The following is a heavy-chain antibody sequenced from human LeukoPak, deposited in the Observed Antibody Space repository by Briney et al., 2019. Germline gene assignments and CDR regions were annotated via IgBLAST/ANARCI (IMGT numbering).Heavy chain of an antibody. CDR2: VHNVGST. Sequence: PSETLSLTCTVSGVSTTNGIYYWAWIRRPPGKGLEWIGSVHNVGSTYYNLSLRSRVTMSIDTSKNQFSLKLSSVTAADTAVYYCARHVTTGTNNFDYWGQGTLVTVSS. CDR1: GVSTTNGIYY. V-gene: IGHV4-39*01. D-gene: IGHD1-1*01. CDR3: ARHVTTGTNNFDY. J-gene: IGHJ4*02.